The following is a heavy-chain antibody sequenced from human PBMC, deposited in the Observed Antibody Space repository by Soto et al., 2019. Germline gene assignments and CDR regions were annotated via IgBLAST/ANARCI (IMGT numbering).Heavy chain of an antibody. CDR2: ISWNSGSI. Sequence: GGSLRLSCAASGFTFDDYAMHWVRQAPGKGLEWVSGISWNSGSIGYADTVKGRFTLSRDNTKNSLYLQMNSLRAEDTDLYYCAKDPNYDFWSGYSDSYYFDYWGQGTLVTVSS. CDR3: AKDPNYDFWSGYSDSYYFDY. V-gene: IGHV3-9*01. D-gene: IGHD3-3*01. J-gene: IGHJ4*02. CDR1: GFTFDDYA.